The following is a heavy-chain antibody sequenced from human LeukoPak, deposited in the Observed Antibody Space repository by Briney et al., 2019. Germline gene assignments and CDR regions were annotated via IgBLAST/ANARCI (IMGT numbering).Heavy chain of an antibody. D-gene: IGHD6-19*01. CDR2: ISSSSSYI. V-gene: IGHV3-21*01. Sequence: GGSLRLSCAASGFTFSSYSMNWVRQAPGKGLEWVSSISSSSSYIYYADSVKGRFTISRDNAKNSLYLQMNSLTAEDTAVYYCARTGGIRAVPGPYYFDHWGQGTLVTVSS. CDR3: ARTGGIRAVPGPYYFDH. CDR1: GFTFSSYS. J-gene: IGHJ4*02.